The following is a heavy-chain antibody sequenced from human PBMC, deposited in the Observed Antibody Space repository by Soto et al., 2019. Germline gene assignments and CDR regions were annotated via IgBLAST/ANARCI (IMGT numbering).Heavy chain of an antibody. Sequence: QVQLVQSGAEVKKPGSSVKVSCKASGGTFSSYAISWVRQAPGQGLEWMGGIIPIFGAANYAQKFQGRLTITADKTTRKVYRGLTRLTSEDTALYSWAGGGEEMATPPPYIYWGQGTLVTVSS. CDR1: GGTFSSYA. CDR3: AGGGEEMATPPPYIY. D-gene: IGHD5-12*01. V-gene: IGHV1-69*06. J-gene: IGHJ4*02. CDR2: IIPIFGAA.